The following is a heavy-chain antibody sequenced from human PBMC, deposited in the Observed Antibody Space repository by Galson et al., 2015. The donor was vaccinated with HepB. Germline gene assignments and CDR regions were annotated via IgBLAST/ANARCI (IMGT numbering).Heavy chain of an antibody. D-gene: IGHD1-1*01. CDR3: ARGGATAGSKFNWFDP. V-gene: IGHV1-2*06. CDR1: RYTFTAYY. Sequence: QSGAEVKKPGASVKVSCKASRYTFTAYYIHWVRQAPGQGLEWMGRINPKSGDTIYAQKFQGRVTMTRDTSISKVYMEVSSLRFDDTAIYYCARGGATAGSKFNWFDPWGQGTLVTVSS. CDR2: INPKSGDT. J-gene: IGHJ5*02.